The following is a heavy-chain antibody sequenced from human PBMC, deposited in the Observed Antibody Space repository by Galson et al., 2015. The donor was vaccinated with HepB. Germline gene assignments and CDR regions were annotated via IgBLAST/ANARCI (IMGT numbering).Heavy chain of an antibody. CDR2: LYYIGGT. V-gene: IGHV4-31*03. J-gene: IGHJ5*01. CDR3: ARDRGAYGTDS. CDR1: GDSSSSCGYY. D-gene: IGHD4-17*01. Sequence: TLSLTCSVSGDSSSSCGYYWSWIRQHPGKGLEWIGYLYYIGGTYYNPSLKSRVTISLDTSKNQFSLELSSVTAADTAVYYCARDRGAYGTDSWDQGTLVTVSS.